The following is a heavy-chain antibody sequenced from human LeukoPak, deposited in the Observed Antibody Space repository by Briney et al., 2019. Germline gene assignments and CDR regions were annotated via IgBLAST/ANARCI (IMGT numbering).Heavy chain of an antibody. CDR2: ISYDGSNK. V-gene: IGHV3-30*04. J-gene: IGHJ4*02. Sequence: GGSLRLSCAASGFTFSTYAMSWVRQAPGKGLEWVAVISYDGSNKYYADSVKGRFTISRDNSKNTLYLQMNSLRAEDTAVYYCARDRGSISAAAGTFDYWGQGTLVTVSS. D-gene: IGHD6-13*01. CDR1: GFTFSTYA. CDR3: ARDRGSISAAAGTFDY.